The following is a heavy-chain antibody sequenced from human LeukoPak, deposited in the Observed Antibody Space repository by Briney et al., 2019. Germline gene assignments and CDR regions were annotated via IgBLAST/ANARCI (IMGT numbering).Heavy chain of an antibody. Sequence: SETLSLTCTVSGGSISSSSYYWSWIRQPPGRGLEWIGYVFHSGISNYNPSLKSRVTMSVDRTKNQFSLKLSSVTAADTAVYYCGRHGGATMVRGVLVDGFDIWGQGTMVTVSS. D-gene: IGHD3-10*01. CDR1: GGSISSSSYY. V-gene: IGHV4-61*05. J-gene: IGHJ3*02. CDR2: VFHSGIS. CDR3: GRHGGATMVRGVLVDGFDI.